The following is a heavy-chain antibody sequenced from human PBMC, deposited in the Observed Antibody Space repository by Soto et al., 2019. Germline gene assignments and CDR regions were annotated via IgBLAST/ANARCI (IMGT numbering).Heavy chain of an antibody. J-gene: IGHJ6*02. CDR1: GFTFSSYG. CDR3: ARDQFYDILTGYYYRMDV. Sequence: GGSLRLSCAASGFTFSSYGMHWVRQAPGKGLEWVAVIWYDGSNKYYADSVKGRFTISRDNSKNTLYLQMNSLRAEDTAVYYCARDQFYDILTGYYYRMDVWGQGTTVTVSS. CDR2: IWYDGSNK. V-gene: IGHV3-33*01. D-gene: IGHD3-9*01.